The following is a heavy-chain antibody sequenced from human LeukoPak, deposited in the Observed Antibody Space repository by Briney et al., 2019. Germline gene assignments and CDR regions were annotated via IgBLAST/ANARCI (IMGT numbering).Heavy chain of an antibody. CDR3: ARDTIPATAIPTTTFDY. J-gene: IGHJ4*02. CDR1: GFTFSSYS. V-gene: IGHV3-21*01. D-gene: IGHD2-2*02. CDR2: ISSSSSYI. Sequence: GGSLRLSCAASGFTFSSYSMNWVRQAPGKGLEWVSSISSSSSYIYYADSVKGRFTISRDNAKNSLYLQMNSLRAEDTAVYYCARDTIPATAIPTTTFDYWGQGTLVTVSS.